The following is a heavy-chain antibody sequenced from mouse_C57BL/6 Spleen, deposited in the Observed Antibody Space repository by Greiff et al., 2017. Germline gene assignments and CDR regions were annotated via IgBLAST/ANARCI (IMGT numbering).Heavy chain of an antibody. J-gene: IGHJ4*01. V-gene: IGHV1-80*01. CDR3: ATLGSYDAMDY. Sequence: QVQLQQSGAELVKPGASVKISCKASGYAFSSYWMNWVKQRPGKGLEWIGQFYPGDGDPNYNGKFKGKATLTADKSSSTAYMQLSSLTSEDSAGYYGATLGSYDAMDYWGQGTSVTVSS. CDR1: GYAFSSYW. D-gene: IGHD1-1*01. CDR2: FYPGDGDP.